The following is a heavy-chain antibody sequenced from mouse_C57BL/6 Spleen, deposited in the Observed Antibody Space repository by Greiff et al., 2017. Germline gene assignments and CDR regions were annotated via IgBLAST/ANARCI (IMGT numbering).Heavy chain of an antibody. CDR1: GYTFTSYW. CDR3: ERGGITTVVATDAMDY. D-gene: IGHD1-1*01. Sequence: QVQLQQSGAELVKPGASVKMSCKASGYTFTSYWITWVKQRPGQGLEWIGDIYPGSGSTNYNEKFKSKATMTVDTSSSTAYMQLSSLTSEDSAVYYCERGGITTVVATDAMDYWGQGTSVTVSS. CDR2: IYPGSGST. V-gene: IGHV1-55*01. J-gene: IGHJ4*01.